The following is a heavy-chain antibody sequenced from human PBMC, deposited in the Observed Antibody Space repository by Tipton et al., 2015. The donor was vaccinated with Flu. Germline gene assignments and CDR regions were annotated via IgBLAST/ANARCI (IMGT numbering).Heavy chain of an antibody. D-gene: IGHD6-13*01. CDR2: IYYSGST. CDR3: ARQRGEIAAAGTHYYYYGMDV. Sequence: TLSLTCTVSGGSISSSSYYWGWIRQPPGKGLEWIGSIYYSGSTYYNPSLKSRVTISVDTSKNQFSLKLSSVTAADTAVYHCARQRGEIAAAGTHYYYYGMDVWGQGTTVTVSS. CDR1: GGSISSSSYY. V-gene: IGHV4-39*01. J-gene: IGHJ6*02.